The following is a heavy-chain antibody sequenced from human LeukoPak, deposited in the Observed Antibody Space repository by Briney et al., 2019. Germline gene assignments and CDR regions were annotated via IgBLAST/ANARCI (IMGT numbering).Heavy chain of an antibody. J-gene: IGHJ6*02. D-gene: IGHD6-19*01. CDR1: GGPIRIYY. CDR3: ARDRWSRGWRGYGMDV. V-gene: IGHV4-59*01. CDR2: IYYCGSS. Sequence: PSETLSLTCTVSGGPIRIYYWSWLRQPPGKGLEWIRYIYYCGSSNYIPSLKSRVTISVDTSTNQFSLKLSSVSAAGTAVYYCARDRWSRGWRGYGMDVWGPGTTVTVSS.